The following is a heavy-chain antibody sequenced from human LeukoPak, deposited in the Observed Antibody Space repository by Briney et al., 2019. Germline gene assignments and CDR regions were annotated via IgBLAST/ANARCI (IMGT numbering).Heavy chain of an antibody. V-gene: IGHV3-66*02. J-gene: IGHJ3*02. CDR1: GFTVNTNY. Sequence: GGSLRLSCAASGFTVNTNYMSWVRQAPGKGLEWVSVIYSGDSTYYADSVKGRFTISRDNSKNTLYHQMNSLRPEDTAVYYCAAVASTDDAFDIWGQGTMVTVS. D-gene: IGHD6-19*01. CDR2: IYSGDST. CDR3: AAVASTDDAFDI.